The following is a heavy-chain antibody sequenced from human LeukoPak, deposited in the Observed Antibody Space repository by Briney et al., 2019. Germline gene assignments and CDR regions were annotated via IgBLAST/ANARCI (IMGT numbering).Heavy chain of an antibody. D-gene: IGHD4-17*01. J-gene: IGHJ6*02. CDR2: ISYDGSNE. V-gene: IGHV3-30-3*01. CDR3: ARGQVGDGDHTYYGMDV. Sequence: PGGSLRLSCAASGFTFSSYAMHWVRQAPGKGLEWVALISYDGSNEYYADSVKGRFTISRDNSKNTLYLQMNSLRAEDTAVYYCARGQVGDGDHTYYGMDVWGQGTTVTVSS. CDR1: GFTFSSYA.